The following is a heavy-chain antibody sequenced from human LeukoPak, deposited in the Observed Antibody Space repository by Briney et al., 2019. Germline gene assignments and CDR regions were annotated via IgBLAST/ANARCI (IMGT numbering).Heavy chain of an antibody. V-gene: IGHV1-2*02. D-gene: IGHD3-10*01. CDR1: GYTFTGYF. Sequence: ASVKVSCKASGYTFTGYFMHWVRQAPGQGLEWMGWINPNSGGTVYAQKFQGRVTMTRDTSITTAYMDLCSLRSDDPAVYYCARVYGSGSYYNHWGQGTLVTVSS. CDR3: ARVYGSGSYYNH. J-gene: IGHJ5*02. CDR2: INPNSGGT.